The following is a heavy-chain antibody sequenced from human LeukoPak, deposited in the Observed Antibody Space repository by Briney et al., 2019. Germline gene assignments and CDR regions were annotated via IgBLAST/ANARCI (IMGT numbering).Heavy chain of an antibody. J-gene: IGHJ3*02. CDR2: IYYSGST. D-gene: IGHD2-21*02. Sequence: SQTLSLTCTVSGVSISSGGYYWSWIRQHPGKGLEWIGYIYYSGSTYYNPSLKSRATISVDTSKNQFSLKLSSVTAADTAVYYCAMGDYCGGDCYGLSAFDIWGQGTMVTVSS. CDR3: AMGDYCGGDCYGLSAFDI. V-gene: IGHV4-31*03. CDR1: GVSISSGGYY.